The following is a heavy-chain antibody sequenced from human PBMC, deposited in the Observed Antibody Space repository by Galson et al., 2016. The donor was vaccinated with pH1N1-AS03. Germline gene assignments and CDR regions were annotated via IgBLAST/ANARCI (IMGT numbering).Heavy chain of an antibody. D-gene: IGHD3-22*01. V-gene: IGHV3-33*01. CDR3: ASDDDRSGYFIDR. CDR1: GFTLINYG. Sequence: SLRLSCAASGFTLINYGMHWVRQAPGKGLEWVAIIWNFGNTKIYADSVRGRFTISRDTSKNTLHLEMNNLRAEDAAMYYCASDDDRSGYFIDRWGQGTLVTVSS. CDR2: IWNFGNTK. J-gene: IGHJ5*02.